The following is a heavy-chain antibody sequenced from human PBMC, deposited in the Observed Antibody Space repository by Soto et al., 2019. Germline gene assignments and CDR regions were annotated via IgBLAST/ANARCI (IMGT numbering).Heavy chain of an antibody. CDR1: GFAFSDFA. J-gene: IGHJ4*02. CDR2: ISAGST. D-gene: IGHD2-15*01. V-gene: IGHV3-23*01. Sequence: GGSLRLSCAASGFAFSDFAMNWVRQAPGKGLEWVSSISAGSTYYIDSVRGRFTISRDSSENTLYLQMSSLRADDTAVYYCAKGLQTRIGYLSRIFDYWGQGDLVTVSS. CDR3: AKGLQTRIGYLSRIFDY.